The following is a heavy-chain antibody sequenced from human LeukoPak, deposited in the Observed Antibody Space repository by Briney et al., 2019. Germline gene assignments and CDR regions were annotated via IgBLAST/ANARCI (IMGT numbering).Heavy chain of an antibody. CDR1: GFTFSSYA. Sequence: QTGGSLRLSCAASGFTFSSYAMHWVRQAPGKGLEWVAVISYDGSNKYYADSVKGRFTISRDNAKNSLYLQMNSLRAEDTAVYYCARDWTGWQQLVPSSFDYWGQGTLVTVSS. CDR3: ARDWTGWQQLVPSSFDY. J-gene: IGHJ4*02. V-gene: IGHV3-30-3*01. D-gene: IGHD6-13*01. CDR2: ISYDGSNK.